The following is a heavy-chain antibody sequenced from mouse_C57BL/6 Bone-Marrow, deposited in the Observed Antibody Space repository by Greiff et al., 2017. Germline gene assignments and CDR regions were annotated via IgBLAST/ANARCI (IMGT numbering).Heavy chain of an antibody. CDR2: IWWDDDK. CDR1: GFSLSTFGMG. J-gene: IGHJ1*03. D-gene: IGHD2-1*01. V-gene: IGHV8-8*01. Sequence: QVTLKVSGPGILQPSQTLSLTCSFSGFSLSTFGMGVGWIRQPSGKGLEWLAHIWWDDDKYYHPALKSRLTISKDPSKNQVFLKIANVDTADTATYYCARLLYYGNFLWYFDVWGTGTTVTVSS. CDR3: ARLLYYGNFLWYFDV.